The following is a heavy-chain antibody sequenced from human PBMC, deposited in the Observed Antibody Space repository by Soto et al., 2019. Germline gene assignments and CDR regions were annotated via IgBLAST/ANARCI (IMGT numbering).Heavy chain of an antibody. J-gene: IGHJ6*02. V-gene: IGHV3-30*03. Sequence: PGGSLRLSCAASGFTFSSYGMHWVRQAPGKGLEWVAVISYDGSNKYYADSVKGRFTISRDNSKNTLYLQMNSLRAEDTAVYYCAIVVVPAAIGRGYYYGMDVWGQGTTVTVSS. CDR1: GFTFSSYG. CDR2: ISYDGSNK. D-gene: IGHD2-2*02. CDR3: AIVVVPAAIGRGYYYGMDV.